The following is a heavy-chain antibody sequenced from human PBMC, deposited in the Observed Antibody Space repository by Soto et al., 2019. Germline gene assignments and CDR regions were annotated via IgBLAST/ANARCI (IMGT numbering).Heavy chain of an antibody. Sequence: PGGSLRLSCAASGFTFSSYWMSWVRQAPGKGLEWVANIKQDGSEKYYVDSVKGRFTISRDNAKNSLYLQMNSLRAEDTAVYYCARLEGYSYGQPDWYFDLWGRGTLVTVSS. CDR2: IKQDGSEK. D-gene: IGHD5-18*01. J-gene: IGHJ2*01. CDR1: GFTFSSYW. V-gene: IGHV3-7*01. CDR3: ARLEGYSYGQPDWYFDL.